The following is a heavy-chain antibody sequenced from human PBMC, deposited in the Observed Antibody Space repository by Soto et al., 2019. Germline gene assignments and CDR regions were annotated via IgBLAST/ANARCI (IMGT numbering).Heavy chain of an antibody. V-gene: IGHV4-4*01. D-gene: IGHD2-2*01. J-gene: IGHJ3*02. CDR3: AITTRAFCTPDI. CDR2: VHHSGRSGST. Sequence: QVQLQEPGPGLVEPSETLSLTCAVSSGSITNDDWWTWVRQSPGKGLEWIGEVHHSGRSGSTNYNPSLRSRASISLDKSKTQVSLRLSSVTAADTAVYCCAITTRAFCTPDIWGQGTTVTVSS. CDR1: SGSITNDDW.